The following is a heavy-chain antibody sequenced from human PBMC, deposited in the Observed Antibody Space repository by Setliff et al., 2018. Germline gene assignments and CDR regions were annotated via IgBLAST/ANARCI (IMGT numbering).Heavy chain of an antibody. CDR2: IYYSGNT. CDR3: ARGYYNFLSGYYTPYYFDY. CDR1: GGSIRNYY. Sequence: SETLSLTCTVSGGSIRNYYWSWIRQPPGKGLEWIGYIYYSGNTNYNPSLKSRVNISVDTSKNQFSLKLSSVTAADTAVYFCARGYYNFLSGYYTPYYFDYWGQGTLVTVSS. D-gene: IGHD3-3*01. V-gene: IGHV4-59*01. J-gene: IGHJ4*02.